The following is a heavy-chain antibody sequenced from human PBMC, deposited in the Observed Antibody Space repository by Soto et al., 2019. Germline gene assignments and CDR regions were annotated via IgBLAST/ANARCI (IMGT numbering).Heavy chain of an antibody. D-gene: IGHD2-15*01. CDR3: ASSQPGYCSGGSCTSLYYYYYMDV. CDR2: ISGSGGST. CDR1: GFTFSSYA. J-gene: IGHJ6*03. Sequence: GGSLRLSCAASGFTFSSYAMSWVRQAPGKGLEWVSAISGSGGSTYYADSVKGRFTISRDNSKNTLYLQMNSLRAEDTAVYYCASSQPGYCSGGSCTSLYYYYYMDVRGKGTTVTVSS. V-gene: IGHV3-23*01.